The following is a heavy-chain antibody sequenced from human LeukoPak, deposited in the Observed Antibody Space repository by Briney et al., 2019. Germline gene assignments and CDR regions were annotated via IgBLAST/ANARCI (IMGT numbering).Heavy chain of an antibody. CDR1: GFAFSSYW. Sequence: PGGALRLSCAASGFAFSSYWMLWVRQVPGKGLVWVSRIDGDGTITTYADFAKGRFTISRDNTNNILYLQMNSLRAEDTAIYYCSRSQFDYWGRRVLVTVSS. V-gene: IGHV3-74*01. CDR2: IDGDGTIT. CDR3: SRSQFDY. J-gene: IGHJ4*02.